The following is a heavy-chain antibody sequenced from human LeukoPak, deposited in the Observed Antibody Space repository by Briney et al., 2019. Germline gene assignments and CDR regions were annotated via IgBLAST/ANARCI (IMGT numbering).Heavy chain of an antibody. Sequence: GGSLRLSCAASGFTFSSYEMNWVRQAPGKGLEWVSYISSSGSTIYHADSVKGRFTISRDNAKNSLYLQMNSLRAEDTAVYYCARSMFLAYCGGDCYSPPDYWGQGTLVTVSS. CDR3: ARSMFLAYCGGDCYSPPDY. J-gene: IGHJ4*02. V-gene: IGHV3-48*03. D-gene: IGHD2-21*02. CDR2: ISSSGSTI. CDR1: GFTFSSYE.